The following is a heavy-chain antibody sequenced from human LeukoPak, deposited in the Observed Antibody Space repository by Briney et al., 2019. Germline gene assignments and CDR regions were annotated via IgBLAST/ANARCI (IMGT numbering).Heavy chain of an antibody. J-gene: IGHJ5*02. D-gene: IGHD3-10*01. V-gene: IGHV1-69*02. CDR2: IIPMVGVS. Sequence: ASVKVSCKASGGIFSSYTITWVRQAPGQGLEWMGRIIPMVGVSKYAENFQGRVTITADKSTNTAYMEMSSLRSEDTAIYYCALLWFGGNWFDPWGQGTLVTVSS. CDR1: GGIFSSYT. CDR3: ALLWFGGNWFDP.